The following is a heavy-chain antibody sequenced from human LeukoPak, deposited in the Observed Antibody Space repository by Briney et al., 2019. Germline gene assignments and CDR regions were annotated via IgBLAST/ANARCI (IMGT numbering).Heavy chain of an antibody. D-gene: IGHD3-9*01. J-gene: IGHJ5*02. Sequence: TSETLSLTCTVSGYSISSGYYWGWIRQPPGKGLEWIGSIYHSGSTYYNPSLKSRVTISVDTSKNQFSLKLSSVTAADTAVYHCARHLRYFDWCWFDPWGQGTLVTVSS. CDR1: GYSISSGYY. CDR2: IYHSGST. CDR3: ARHLRYFDWCWFDP. V-gene: IGHV4-38-2*02.